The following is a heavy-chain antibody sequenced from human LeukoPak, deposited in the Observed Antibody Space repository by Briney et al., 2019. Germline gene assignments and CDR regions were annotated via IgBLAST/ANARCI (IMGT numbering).Heavy chain of an antibody. J-gene: IGHJ4*01. CDR2: IWYDGSNR. CDR1: GFTFNTYA. CDR3: AKCGPYSSKWYFNLIAY. V-gene: IGHV3-30*02. Sequence: GGSLRLSCAASGFTFNTYAMHWVRQAPGKGLEWVALIWYDGSNRDYADSVKGRFTVSRDNSKNTLYLQMNSLSPEDTAVYYCAKCGPYSSKWYFNLIAYWGHGTLVTVSS. D-gene: IGHD6-13*01.